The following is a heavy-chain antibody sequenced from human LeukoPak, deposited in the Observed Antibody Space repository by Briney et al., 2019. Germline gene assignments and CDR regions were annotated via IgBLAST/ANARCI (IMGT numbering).Heavy chain of an antibody. D-gene: IGHD5-24*01. Sequence: SETLSLTCTVSGGSISSGGYYWRWIRQHPGKGLEWIGYIYYSGSTYYNPSLKSRVTISVDTSKNQFSLKLSSVTAADTAVYYCARGRRDGYNFDYWGQGTLVTVSS. CDR2: IYYSGST. V-gene: IGHV4-31*03. CDR3: ARGRRDGYNFDY. CDR1: GGSISSGGYY. J-gene: IGHJ4*02.